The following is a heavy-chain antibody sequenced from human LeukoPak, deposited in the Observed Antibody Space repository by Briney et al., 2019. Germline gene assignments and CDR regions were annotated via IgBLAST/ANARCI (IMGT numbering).Heavy chain of an antibody. CDR2: FDPEDGET. D-gene: IGHD2-21*02. Sequence: ASVKVSCKVSGYTLTELSMHWERQTPGQGLEWMGGFDPEDGETIYAQKFRGRVTMTEDTSTDTAYMELSSLRSEDTAVYYCSSLQNSDIGYWGQGTLVTVSS. J-gene: IGHJ4*02. V-gene: IGHV1-24*01. CDR3: SSLQNSDIGY. CDR1: GYTLTELS.